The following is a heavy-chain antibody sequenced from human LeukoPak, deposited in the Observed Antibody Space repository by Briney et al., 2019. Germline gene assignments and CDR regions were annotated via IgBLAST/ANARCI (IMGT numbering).Heavy chain of an antibody. J-gene: IGHJ4*02. CDR1: GFTFSNSE. CDR3: AKDGGSGILY. D-gene: IGHD3-10*01. CDR2: ISASGNPM. Sequence: GGPLRLSCAASGFTFSNSEMNWVRQAPGKGLEWISYISASGNPMFYADSVKGRFTISRDNAKNSLYLQMNSLRAEDTAIYYCAKDGGSGILYWGQGTLVTVSS. V-gene: IGHV3-48*03.